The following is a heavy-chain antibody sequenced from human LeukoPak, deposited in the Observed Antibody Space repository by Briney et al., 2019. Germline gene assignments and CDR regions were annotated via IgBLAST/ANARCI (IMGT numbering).Heavy chain of an antibody. D-gene: IGHD3-3*01. Sequence: GGSLRLSCAASGFTFNDYYMSWLRQAPGKGLEWVSYISSSGSTIYYADSVKGRFTISRDNAKNSLYLQMNSLRAEDTAVYYCARDISYYDFFYYYYYMDVWGKGTTVTVSS. J-gene: IGHJ6*03. CDR1: GFTFNDYY. CDR3: ARDISYYDFFYYYYYMDV. CDR2: ISSSGSTI. V-gene: IGHV3-11*04.